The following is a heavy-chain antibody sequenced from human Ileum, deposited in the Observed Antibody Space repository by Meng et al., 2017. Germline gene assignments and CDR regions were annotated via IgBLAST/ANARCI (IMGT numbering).Heavy chain of an antibody. CDR2: IYSSGGT. V-gene: IGHV4-31*01. D-gene: IGHD2-15*01. Sequence: VPRQDWGPGLVKPSQTLSLPCTVSGDSISSGGYYRTWIRQRPGKCLEWIGYIYSSGGTYYTPSLKSLVTISLDTSKTQFSLRLSSVTAADTAVYYCARIGFCSGRSCYGFFDYWGQGTLVTVSS. J-gene: IGHJ4*02. CDR1: GDSISSGGYY. CDR3: ARIGFCSGRSCYGFFDY.